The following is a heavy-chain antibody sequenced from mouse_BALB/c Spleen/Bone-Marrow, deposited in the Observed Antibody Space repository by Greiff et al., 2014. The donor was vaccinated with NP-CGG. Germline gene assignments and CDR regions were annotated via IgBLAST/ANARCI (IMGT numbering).Heavy chain of an antibody. D-gene: IGHD1-1*01. J-gene: IGHJ1*01. CDR1: GYSFTGYF. Sequence: EVQGVESGPELVKPGASVKISCKASGYSFTGYFMNWVKQSHGKSLEWIGRINPYNGDTFYNQKFKGKATLTVDKSSSTAHMGLLSLTSEDSAVYYCGRSGYYGSSYFDVWGAGTTVTVSS. V-gene: IGHV1-37*01. CDR3: GRSGYYGSSYFDV. CDR2: INPYNGDT.